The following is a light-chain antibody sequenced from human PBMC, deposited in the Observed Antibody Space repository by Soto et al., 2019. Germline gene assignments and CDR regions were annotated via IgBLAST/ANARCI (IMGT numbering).Light chain of an antibody. Sequence: EIVLTQSPGTLSLSPGERATLSCRASQSVSSSYLAWYQQKPGQAPRLLIYGASSRATGTPDRFSGSGSGTDFTLTISRLEPEDVAVYYCQEYGSSPQLTFGGGTKVEIK. CDR2: GAS. CDR3: QEYGSSPQLT. V-gene: IGKV3-20*01. CDR1: QSVSSSY. J-gene: IGKJ4*01.